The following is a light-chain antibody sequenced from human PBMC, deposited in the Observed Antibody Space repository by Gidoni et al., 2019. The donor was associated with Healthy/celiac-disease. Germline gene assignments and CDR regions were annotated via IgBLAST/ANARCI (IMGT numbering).Light chain of an antibody. CDR3: MQAIQTLVT. CDR2: LGS. Sequence: DIVMTQSPLSLPVTPGEPASISCRSSQSLLHSNGYNYLDWYLQKPGQSPQLLIYLGSTRASGVPDRYSGSGSGTDFTLKISRVEAEDVGVYYFMQAIQTLVTCGHGTKVDIK. J-gene: IGKJ3*01. CDR1: QSLLHSNGYNY. V-gene: IGKV2-28*01.